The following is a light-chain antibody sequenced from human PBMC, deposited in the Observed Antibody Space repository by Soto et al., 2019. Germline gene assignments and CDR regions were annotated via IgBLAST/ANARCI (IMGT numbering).Light chain of an antibody. CDR3: PSYDRRLGAWV. V-gene: IGLV1-40*01. J-gene: IGLJ3*02. CDR2: GNN. CDR1: SPNIGTGYD. Sequence: QSVLTQPPSVSGAPGQRVTISCTGSSPNIGTGYDVHWYQQLPGTAPKLLIYGNNNRPSGVPDRFSGSKSGTSASLAITGLQAEDEADYYRPSYDRRLGAWVFGRGTKLTVL.